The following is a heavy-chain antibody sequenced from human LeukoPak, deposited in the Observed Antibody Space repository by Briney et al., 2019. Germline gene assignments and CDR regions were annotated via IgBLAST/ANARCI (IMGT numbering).Heavy chain of an antibody. CDR1: GFTFSSYA. CDR3: AKPPNDYSN. J-gene: IGHJ4*02. D-gene: IGHD4/OR15-4a*01. V-gene: IGHV3-23*01. Sequence: GGSLRLSCAASGFTFSSYAMNWVRQAPGKGLEWVSAISGSGGSTYYADSVKGRFTISRDNTKNTLYLQVNSLRAEDTAVYYCAKPPNDYSNWGQGTLVTVSS. CDR2: ISGSGGST.